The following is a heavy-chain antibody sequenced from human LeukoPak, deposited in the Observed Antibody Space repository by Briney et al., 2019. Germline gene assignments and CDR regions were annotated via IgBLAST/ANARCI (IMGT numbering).Heavy chain of an antibody. D-gene: IGHD6-13*01. Sequence: GGSLRLSCAASGFTFSSYSMNWVRQAPGKGLEWVSSISSSSSSIYYADSVKGRFTISRDNAKNSLYLQMNSLRAEDTAVYYCARVLEAASFDYWGQGTPVTVSS. V-gene: IGHV3-21*01. J-gene: IGHJ4*02. CDR2: ISSSSSSI. CDR1: GFTFSSYS. CDR3: ARVLEAASFDY.